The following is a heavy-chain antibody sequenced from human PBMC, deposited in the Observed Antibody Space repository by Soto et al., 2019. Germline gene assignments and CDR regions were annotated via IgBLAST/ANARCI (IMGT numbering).Heavy chain of an antibody. CDR1: GDSISSYY. D-gene: IGHD5-12*01. J-gene: IGHJ5*02. Sequence: SETLSLTCTVSGDSISSYYWSWIRQPPGKGLEWIGYIYYSGSTNYNPSLKSRVTKKVDTPKNQFSLKLTSVTTADTAVYYCARGVATIGPWGQGTLVTVSS. CDR3: ARGVATIGP. V-gene: IGHV4-59*01. CDR2: IYYSGST.